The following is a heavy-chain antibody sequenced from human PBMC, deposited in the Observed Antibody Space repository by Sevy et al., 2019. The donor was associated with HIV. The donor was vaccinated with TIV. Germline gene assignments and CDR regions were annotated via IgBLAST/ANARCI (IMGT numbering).Heavy chain of an antibody. J-gene: IGHJ3*02. CDR2: IYYSGST. Sequence: SESLSLTCTVSGGSVSSGSYYWSWIRQPPGKGLEWIGYIYYSGSTNYNPSLKSRVTISVDTFKNQFSLKLSSVTAADTAVYYCARDRNSRGDAFDIWGQGTMVTVSS. D-gene: IGHD1-7*01. V-gene: IGHV4-61*01. CDR3: ARDRNSRGDAFDI. CDR1: GGSVSSGSYY.